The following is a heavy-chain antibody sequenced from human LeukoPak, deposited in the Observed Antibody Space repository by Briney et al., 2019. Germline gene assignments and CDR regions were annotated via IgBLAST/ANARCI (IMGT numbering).Heavy chain of an antibody. Sequence: ASVTVSFTASGYTFTSYDINWVCQATGQGLEWVGWMNPNSGNTGYAQKFQGRVTMTRNTSICTAYMELSSPRSEDTAVYYCARAYYYDSSGYSNWFDPWGQGTLVTVSS. J-gene: IGHJ5*02. CDR1: GYTFTSYD. D-gene: IGHD3-22*01. V-gene: IGHV1-8*01. CDR3: ARAYYYDSSGYSNWFDP. CDR2: MNPNSGNT.